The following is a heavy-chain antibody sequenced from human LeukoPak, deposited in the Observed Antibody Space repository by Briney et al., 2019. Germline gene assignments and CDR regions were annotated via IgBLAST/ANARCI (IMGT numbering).Heavy chain of an antibody. D-gene: IGHD6-6*01. J-gene: IGHJ5*02. Sequence: KPGGSLRLSCAASGFTFSSYSMNWVRQAPGKGLEWVSSISSSSSYIYYADSVKGRFTISRDNAKNSLYLQMNSLRAEDTAVYYCARVSDTPSSSSWFDPWGQGTLVTVSS. CDR3: ARVSDTPSSSSWFDP. V-gene: IGHV3-21*04. CDR2: ISSSSSYI. CDR1: GFTFSSYS.